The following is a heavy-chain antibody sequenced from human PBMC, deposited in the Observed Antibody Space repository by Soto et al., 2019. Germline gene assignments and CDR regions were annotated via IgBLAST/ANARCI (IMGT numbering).Heavy chain of an antibody. CDR3: ARSDYDFWSGYSYYFDY. CDR2: IYYSGST. CDR1: VGKDSRSRCS. V-gene: IGHV4-39*01. D-gene: IGHD3-3*01. J-gene: IGHJ4*02. Sequence: SRSGAVRVGKDSRSRCSWDQKKQHPGKGLEWIGSIYYSGSTYYNPSLKSRVTISVDTSKNQFSLKLSSVTAADTAVYYCARSDYDFWSGYSYYFDYWGQGTLVTVSS.